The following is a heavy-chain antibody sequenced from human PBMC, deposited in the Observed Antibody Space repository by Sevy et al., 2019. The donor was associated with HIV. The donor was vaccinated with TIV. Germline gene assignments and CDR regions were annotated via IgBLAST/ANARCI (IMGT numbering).Heavy chain of an antibody. V-gene: IGHV6-1*01. D-gene: IGHD1-20*01. CDR1: GDTVSSDSAA. CDR2: TYYRSTWHR. J-gene: IGHJ4*02. CDR3: ARDHNFVLDF. Sequence: SQTLSLTCAISGDTVSSDSAAWNWIRQSPARGLEWLGRTYYRSTWHRDYGTSLNSRMTINPDTSKNQFSLQLKSVTTEETAIDYCARDHNFVLDFWGQGILVTVSS.